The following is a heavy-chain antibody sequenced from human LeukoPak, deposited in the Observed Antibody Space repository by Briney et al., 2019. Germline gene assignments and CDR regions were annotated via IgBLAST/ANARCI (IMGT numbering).Heavy chain of an antibody. Sequence: SGTLSLTCGVSGGSISSGDYYWSWIRQPPGKGLEWIGYIYYSGSTYYNPSLKSRVTISVDTSKNQFSLKLSSVTAADTAVYYCARDASGYYYYGMDVWGQGTTVTVSS. J-gene: IGHJ6*02. CDR2: IYYSGST. D-gene: IGHD6-25*01. CDR1: GGSISSGDYY. V-gene: IGHV4-30-4*02. CDR3: ARDASGYYYYGMDV.